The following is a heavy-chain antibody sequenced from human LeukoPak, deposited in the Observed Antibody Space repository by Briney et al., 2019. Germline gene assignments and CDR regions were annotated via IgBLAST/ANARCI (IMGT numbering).Heavy chain of an antibody. V-gene: IGHV1-46*01. CDR3: ARSGTTVTTRGGDFDY. J-gene: IGHJ4*02. D-gene: IGHD4-17*01. CDR2: INPSGGST. CDR1: GYTFTSYY. Sequence: ASVKVSCKASGYTFTSYYMHWVRQAPGQGLEWMGIINPSGGSTSYAQKFQGRVTMTRDTSTSTVYMELGSLRSEDTAVYYCARSGTTVTTRGGDFDYWGQGTLVTVSS.